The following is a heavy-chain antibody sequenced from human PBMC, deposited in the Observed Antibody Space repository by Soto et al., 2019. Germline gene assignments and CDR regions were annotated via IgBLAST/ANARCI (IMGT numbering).Heavy chain of an antibody. CDR1: GYAFTSYG. D-gene: IGHD6-13*01. CDR2: ISAYNGNT. Sequence: ASVKVSCKASGYAFTSYGISWVRQAPGQGLEWMGWISAYNGNTNYAQKLQGRVTMTTDTSTSTAYMELRSLRSDDTAVYYCARGPIAARRDYYYYGIDVWGQGTTVTVSS. CDR3: ARGPIAARRDYYYYGIDV. J-gene: IGHJ6*02. V-gene: IGHV1-18*01.